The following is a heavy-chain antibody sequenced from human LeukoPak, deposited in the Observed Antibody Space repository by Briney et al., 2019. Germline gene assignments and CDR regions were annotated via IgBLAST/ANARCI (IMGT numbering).Heavy chain of an antibody. Sequence: GGSLRLSCVASGFTLSSYSMNWVRQAPGKGLDWVSYISSSSTTIYYAASVKGRFTMSRDNAKNSLYLQMNSLRAEDSAVYYCVRDSRHVPAYWGQGILVTVSS. CDR2: ISSSSTTI. CDR1: GFTLSSYS. J-gene: IGHJ4*02. V-gene: IGHV3-48*04. CDR3: VRDSRHVPAY.